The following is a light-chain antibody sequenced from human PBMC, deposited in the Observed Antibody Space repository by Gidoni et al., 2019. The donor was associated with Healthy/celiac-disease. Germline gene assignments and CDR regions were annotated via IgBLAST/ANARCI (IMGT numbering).Light chain of an antibody. CDR3: QQSYSTPGT. V-gene: IGKV1-39*01. Sequence: DIQMTQSPSSLSASVGDRVTITCRASQSISSYLNCYQQKPGKAPKLLIYAASSLQSGVPSRLSGSGSGTDFTLTISSLQPADFATYYCQQSYSTPGTFGQGTKVEIK. CDR1: QSISSY. CDR2: AAS. J-gene: IGKJ1*01.